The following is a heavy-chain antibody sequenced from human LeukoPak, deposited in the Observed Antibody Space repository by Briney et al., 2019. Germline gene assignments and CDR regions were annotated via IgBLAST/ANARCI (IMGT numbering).Heavy chain of an antibody. Sequence: SETLSLTCTVSGASISSGGYYWSWIRQHPRKGLEWIGYIYYSGSTYYNPSLKSRLTISVDTFKNQFSLKLSSVTAADTAVYYCARSKAHLSTSWYGTWFDPWGQGTLVTVSS. V-gene: IGHV4-31*03. CDR3: ARSKAHLSTSWYGTWFDP. CDR1: GASISSGGYY. J-gene: IGHJ5*02. D-gene: IGHD2-2*01. CDR2: IYYSGST.